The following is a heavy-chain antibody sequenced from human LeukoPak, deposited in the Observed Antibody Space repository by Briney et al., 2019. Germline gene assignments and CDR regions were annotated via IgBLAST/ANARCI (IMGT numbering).Heavy chain of an antibody. Sequence: PSETLFLTCAVYGGSFSGYYWSWIRQPPGKGLEWIGEINHSGSTNYNPSLKSRVTISVDTSKNQFSLKLSSVTAADTAVYYCARGETYYYGSGSFDYWGQGTLVTVSS. CDR2: INHSGST. V-gene: IGHV4-34*01. J-gene: IGHJ4*02. CDR3: ARGETYYYGSGSFDY. CDR1: GGSFSGYY. D-gene: IGHD3-10*01.